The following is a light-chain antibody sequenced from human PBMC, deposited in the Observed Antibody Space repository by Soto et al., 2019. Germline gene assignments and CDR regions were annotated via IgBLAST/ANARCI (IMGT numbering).Light chain of an antibody. V-gene: IGKV3-15*01. Sequence: EIVMTQSPATLSVSPGERATLSCRASQSISSNLAWYQQKPGQAPRLLMFRTSSRATGFPARFSASGSGTDFTLTISDVQPEDFALYYCHRRQSWPRTFGQGTKVDIK. CDR1: QSISSN. CDR2: RTS. CDR3: HRRQSWPRT. J-gene: IGKJ1*01.